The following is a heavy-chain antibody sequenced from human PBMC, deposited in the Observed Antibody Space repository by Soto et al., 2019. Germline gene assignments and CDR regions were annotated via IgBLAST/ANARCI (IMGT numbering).Heavy chain of an antibody. J-gene: IGHJ4*02. V-gene: IGHV3-21*01. D-gene: IGHD2-8*01. CDR3: ARRYCTDGVCPFDS. CDR2: ISSRSSGV. Sequence: PGGSLRLSCAASGFTFSSYGMSWVRQAPGQGLEWVSSISSRSSGVYYADSLKGRFTISRDNTKNSLYLQMNSLRAEDTAVYYCARRYCTDGVCPFDSWGQGTLVTVSS. CDR1: GFTFSSYG.